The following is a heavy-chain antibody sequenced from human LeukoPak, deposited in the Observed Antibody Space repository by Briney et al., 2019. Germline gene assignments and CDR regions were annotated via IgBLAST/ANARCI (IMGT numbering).Heavy chain of an antibody. Sequence: TLSLTCTVSGGSVSTGSYYWSWIWQPPGRGLEWIGHIHTSGTMTYNASLKSRVRISVETSKNQFSLRLSSVTAADTAVYFCARGILRDYYDSSGFYYGGGVGYWGQGPLLSVSS. CDR1: GGSVSTGSYY. V-gene: IGHV4-61*09. CDR2: IHTSGTM. CDR3: ARGILRDYYDSSGFYYGGGVGY. D-gene: IGHD3-22*01. J-gene: IGHJ4*02.